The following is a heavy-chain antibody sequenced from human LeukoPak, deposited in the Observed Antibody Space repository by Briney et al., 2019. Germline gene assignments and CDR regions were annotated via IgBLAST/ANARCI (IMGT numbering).Heavy chain of an antibody. V-gene: IGHV3-23*01. J-gene: IGHJ4*02. Sequence: GGSLRLSCAASGFTFSSYTMGWVRQAPGKGLEWVSDIGLSGSATSYADSAKGRFTTSRDNSRNTLYLQMTSLRAEDTAKYYCAKALSASSYDYWGQGTLVTVSS. CDR1: GFTFSSYT. D-gene: IGHD2-2*01. CDR3: AKALSASSYDY. CDR2: IGLSGSAT.